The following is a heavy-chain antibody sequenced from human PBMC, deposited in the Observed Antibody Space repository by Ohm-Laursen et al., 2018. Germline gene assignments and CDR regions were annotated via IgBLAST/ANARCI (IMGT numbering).Heavy chain of an antibody. CDR3: AGAPNLYYFDY. Sequence: GTLSLTCTVSGGSISSYYWSWIRQPPGKGLEWIGYIYYNGNTNYNPSLQSRVTISINTSKNQFSLQLRFVTAADTAVYHCAGAPNLYYFDYWGQGTLVTVSS. CDR2: IYYNGNT. V-gene: IGHV4-59*08. CDR1: GGSISSYY. J-gene: IGHJ4*02. D-gene: IGHD1-26*01.